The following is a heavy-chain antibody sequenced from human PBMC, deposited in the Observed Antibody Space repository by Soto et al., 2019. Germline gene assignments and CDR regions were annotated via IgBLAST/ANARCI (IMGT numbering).Heavy chain of an antibody. CDR1: GYTFASYD. V-gene: IGHV1-8*01. CDR2: MNPNSGNT. D-gene: IGHD3-10*01. J-gene: IGHJ6*02. CDR3: AIKFGELFIPYYGMDV. Sequence: SVKVSCKASGYTFASYDINWVRQATGQGLEWMGWMNPNSGNTGYAQKFQGRVTMTRNTSISTAYMELSSLRSEDTAVYYCAIKFGELFIPYYGMDVWGQGTTVTSP.